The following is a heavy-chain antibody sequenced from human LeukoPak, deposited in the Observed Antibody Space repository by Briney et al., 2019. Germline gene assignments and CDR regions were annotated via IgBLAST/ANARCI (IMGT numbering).Heavy chain of an antibody. V-gene: IGHV3-23*01. CDR1: GFTFSSYE. J-gene: IGHJ4*02. CDR3: AKDSDRRVSY. D-gene: IGHD2-21*01. Sequence: GGSLRLSCAASGFTFSSYEMSWVRQAPGKGLVWVSAISGSGGSTYYTDSVKGRFTISRDNSKNTLYQQMNSLRAEDTAVYYCAKDSDRRVSYWGQGTLVTVSS. CDR2: ISGSGGST.